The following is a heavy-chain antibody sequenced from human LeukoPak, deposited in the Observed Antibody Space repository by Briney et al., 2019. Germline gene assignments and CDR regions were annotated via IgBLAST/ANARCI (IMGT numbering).Heavy chain of an antibody. J-gene: IGHJ4*02. D-gene: IGHD3-16*01. CDR1: GFSFSHYA. Sequence: GGSLRLSCAASGFSFSHYALHWVRQAPGKGLEWLAFISYDGNVKYYADSVKGRFTISRDNSKNTLHLQMNSLRAEDTAVYYCARDRPAYPLDYWGQGTLVTVSS. CDR3: ARDRPAYPLDY. CDR2: ISYDGNVK. V-gene: IGHV3-30-3*01.